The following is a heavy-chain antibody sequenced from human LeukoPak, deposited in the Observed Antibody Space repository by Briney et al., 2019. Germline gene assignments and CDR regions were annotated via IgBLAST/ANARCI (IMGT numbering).Heavy chain of an antibody. CDR1: GGSITSPSYY. CDR2: VYYSGST. CDR3: ASHYFDSSGQLEFDF. Sequence: SETLSLTCTVSGGSITSPSYYWDWIRQPPGKRLEWLGSVYYSGSTFYNPSLGSRVTISVDTSKKQFSLKLRPVTAADTAVYYCASHYFDSSGQLEFDFWGQGALVTVSS. D-gene: IGHD3-22*01. V-gene: IGHV4-39*01. J-gene: IGHJ4*02.